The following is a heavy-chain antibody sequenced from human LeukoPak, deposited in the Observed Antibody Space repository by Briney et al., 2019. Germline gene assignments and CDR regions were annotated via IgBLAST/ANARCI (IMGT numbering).Heavy chain of an antibody. CDR3: ARGRGVLSTIVLMVYATDAFDI. J-gene: IGHJ3*02. D-gene: IGHD2-8*01. CDR1: GYTFTSYD. V-gene: IGHV1-18*01. CDR2: ISAYNGNT. Sequence: ASVKVSCKASGYTFTSYDINWVRQAPGQGLEWMGWISAYNGNTNYAQKLQGRVTMTTDTSTSTAYMELRSLRSDDTAVYYCARGRGVLSTIVLMVYATDAFDIWGQGTMVTVSS.